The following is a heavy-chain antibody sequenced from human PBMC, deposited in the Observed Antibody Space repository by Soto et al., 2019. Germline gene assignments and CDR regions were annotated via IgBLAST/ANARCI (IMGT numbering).Heavy chain of an antibody. CDR1: GFTFSSYA. V-gene: IGHV3-23*01. CDR2: ISGSGGST. Sequence: GGSLRLSCAASGFTFSSYAMSWVRQAPGKGLEWVSAISGSGGSTYYADSVKGRFPISRDNSKNTLYLQMNSLRAEDTAVYYCAKDIQWLVSAFDIWGQGTMVTVSS. D-gene: IGHD6-19*01. J-gene: IGHJ3*02. CDR3: AKDIQWLVSAFDI.